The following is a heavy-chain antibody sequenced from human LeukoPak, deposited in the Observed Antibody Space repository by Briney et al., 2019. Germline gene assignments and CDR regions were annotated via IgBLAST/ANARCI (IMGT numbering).Heavy chain of an antibody. V-gene: IGHV3-9*01. D-gene: IGHD3-16*01. CDR3: AKDDGGGDAGDIGAFDI. CDR2: ISWNSGSI. CDR1: GFTFDDYA. Sequence: GGSLRLSCAASGFTFDDYAMHWVRQAPGKGLEWVSGISWNSGSIGYADSVKGRFTISRDNGKNSLYLQMNSLRAEDTALYYCAKDDGGGDAGDIGAFDIWGQGTMVTVSS. J-gene: IGHJ3*02.